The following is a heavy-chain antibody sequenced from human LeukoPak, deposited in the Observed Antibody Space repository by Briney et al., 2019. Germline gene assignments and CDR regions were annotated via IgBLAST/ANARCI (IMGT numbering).Heavy chain of an antibody. D-gene: IGHD3-10*01. CDR2: IYYSGST. V-gene: IGHV4-59*01. J-gene: IGHJ4*02. CDR1: GGSISSYY. CDR3: ARVSGGSGSPFDY. Sequence: SETLSLTCTVSGGSISSYYWSWIRQPPGKGLEWIGYIYYSGSTNYNPSLKSRVTISVDTSKNQFCLKLSSVTAADTAVYYCARVSGGSGSPFDYWGQGTLVTVSS.